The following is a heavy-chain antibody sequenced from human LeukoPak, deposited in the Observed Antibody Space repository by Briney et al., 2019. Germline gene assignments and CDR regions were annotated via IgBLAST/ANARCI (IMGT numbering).Heavy chain of an antibody. CDR1: GGSISSYY. Sequence: PSETLSLTCTAPGGSISSYYWSWIRHPAGKGLEWIGRIYTSGSTNYNPSLKSRVTMSVDTSKNQFSLKLSSVTAADTAVYYCARGEGSSWSFFDYWGQGTLVTVSS. CDR2: IYTSGST. D-gene: IGHD6-13*01. CDR3: ARGEGSSWSFFDY. V-gene: IGHV4-4*07. J-gene: IGHJ4*02.